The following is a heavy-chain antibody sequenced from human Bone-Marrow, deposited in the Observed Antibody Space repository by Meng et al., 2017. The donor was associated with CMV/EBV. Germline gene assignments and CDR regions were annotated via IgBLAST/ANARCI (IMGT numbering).Heavy chain of an antibody. J-gene: IGHJ4*02. CDR1: GYSISSGYY. D-gene: IGHD1-26*01. CDR3: ARAAPFSGSYWVDY. CDR2: IYHSGST. Sequence: SETLSLTCTVSGYSISSGYYWGWIRQPPGKGLEWIGSIYHSGSTYYNPSLKSRVTISVDTSKNQFSLKLGSVTAADTAVYYCARAAPFSGSYWVDYWGQGTLVTVSS. V-gene: IGHV4-38-2*02.